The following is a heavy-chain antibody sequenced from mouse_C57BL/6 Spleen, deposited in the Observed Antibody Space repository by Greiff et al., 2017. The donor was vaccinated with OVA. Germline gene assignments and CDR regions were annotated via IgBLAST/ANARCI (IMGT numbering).Heavy chain of an antibody. V-gene: IGHV1-50*01. CDR1: GYTFTSYW. J-gene: IGHJ4*01. CDR3: ARRFYGNYVYAMDY. D-gene: IGHD2-1*01. Sequence: QVQLQQSGAELVKPGASVKLSCKASGYTFTSYWMQWVKQRPGQGLEWIGEIDPSDRYTNYNQKFKGKATLTVDTSSSTAYMQLISLTSEDSAVYYCARRFYGNYVYAMDYWGQGTSVTVSS. CDR2: IDPSDRYT.